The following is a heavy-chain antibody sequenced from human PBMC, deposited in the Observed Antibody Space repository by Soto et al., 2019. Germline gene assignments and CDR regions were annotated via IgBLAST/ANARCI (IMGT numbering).Heavy chain of an antibody. D-gene: IGHD4-17*01. Sequence: QVQLVESGGGVVQPGRSLRLSCAASGFTFSSYGMHWVRQAPGKGLERVAVISYDGSNKYYADSVKGRFTISRDNSKNTLYLQMNSLRAEDTAVYYCAKAPTVTTSLYYYYGMDVWGQGTTVTVSS. V-gene: IGHV3-30*18. CDR2: ISYDGSNK. J-gene: IGHJ6*02. CDR3: AKAPTVTTSLYYYYGMDV. CDR1: GFTFSSYG.